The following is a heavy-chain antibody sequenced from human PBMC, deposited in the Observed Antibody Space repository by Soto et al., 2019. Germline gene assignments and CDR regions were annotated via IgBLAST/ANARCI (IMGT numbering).Heavy chain of an antibody. V-gene: IGHV3-23*01. CDR1: GFTFSNYG. D-gene: IGHD2-15*01. CDR2: ISGSGGST. CDR3: AKDSPVGVPLLRDLHD. Sequence: GGSLRLGCAASGFTFSNYGMSWFRQAPGKGLEWVSVISGSGGSTYYADSVKGRFTLSRDNSKNTVYLQMNSLRAEDTAVYYCAKDSPVGVPLLRDLHDWGQGTLVTVSS. J-gene: IGHJ1*01.